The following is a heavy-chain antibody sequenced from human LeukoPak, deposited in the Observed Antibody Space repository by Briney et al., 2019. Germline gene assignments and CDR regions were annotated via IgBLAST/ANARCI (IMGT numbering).Heavy chain of an antibody. D-gene: IGHD5-12*01. J-gene: IGHJ3*02. CDR1: GYTFTGYY. CDR3: AVATNSDAFDI. CDR2: INPNSGGT. V-gene: IGHV1-2*02. Sequence: GSVKVSCKASGYTFTGYYMHWVRQAPGQGLEWMGWINPNSGGTNYAQRFQGRVTMTRDTSISTAYMELSRLRSDDTAVYYCAVATNSDAFDIWGQGTMVTVSS.